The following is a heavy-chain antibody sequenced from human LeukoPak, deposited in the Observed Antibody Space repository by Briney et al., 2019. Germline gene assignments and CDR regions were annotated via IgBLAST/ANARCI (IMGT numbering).Heavy chain of an antibody. V-gene: IGHV5-51*01. J-gene: IGHJ4*02. CDR1: GYSFTSYW. D-gene: IGHD6-13*01. CDR2: IYPGDSDT. Sequence: GESLKISCKGSGYSFTSYWIGWVRQMPGKGLEWMGGIYPGDSDTRYSPPLQGQVTISANRSISTAYLQMNSLRAEDAAVYYCARQRQQLRHYFDYWGQGTLVTVSS. CDR3: ARQRQQLRHYFDY.